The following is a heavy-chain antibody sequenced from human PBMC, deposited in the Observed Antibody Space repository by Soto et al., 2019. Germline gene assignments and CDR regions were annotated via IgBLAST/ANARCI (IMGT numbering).Heavy chain of an antibody. J-gene: IGHJ4*02. CDR3: AKDYFETKGSYFFDY. D-gene: IGHD1-26*01. CDR1: GFTFNNYA. Sequence: VQLLESGGGLVQPGGSLRLSCAASGFTFNNYAMNWVRQAPGKGLEWVSAIRNSGGFTYYADSVKGRFTISRDHSKSTRYLRMNSLRADDTALYYCAKDYFETKGSYFFDYWGQGTLLTVSS. V-gene: IGHV3-23*01. CDR2: IRNSGGFT.